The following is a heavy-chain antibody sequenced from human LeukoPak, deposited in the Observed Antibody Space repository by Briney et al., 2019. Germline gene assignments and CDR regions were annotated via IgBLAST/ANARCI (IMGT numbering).Heavy chain of an antibody. V-gene: IGHV4-59*01. CDR3: ARGYSYGYSFDY. Sequence: SETLSLTCTVSGGSISSYYWSWIRQPPGKGLEWIGFIYYSGATNYNPSLKSRVTISVDTSKNQFSLKLSSVTAADTAVYFCARGYSYGYSFDYWGQGTLVTVSS. D-gene: IGHD5-18*01. J-gene: IGHJ4*02. CDR2: IYYSGAT. CDR1: GGSISSYY.